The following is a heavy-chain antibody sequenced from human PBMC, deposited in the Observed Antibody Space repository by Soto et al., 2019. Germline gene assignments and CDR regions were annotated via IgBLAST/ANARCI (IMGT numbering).Heavy chain of an antibody. Sequence: GGSLRLSCAASGFTFSSYSMTWVRQAPGGGLEWVSTISGSGGSTYYADSVKGRFTISRDNSKNTLYLQMNSLRAEDTAVYYCARDISGYYHYWGQGTLVTVSS. CDR1: GFTFSSYS. J-gene: IGHJ4*02. CDR3: ARDISGYYHY. V-gene: IGHV3-23*01. CDR2: ISGSGGST. D-gene: IGHD3-3*01.